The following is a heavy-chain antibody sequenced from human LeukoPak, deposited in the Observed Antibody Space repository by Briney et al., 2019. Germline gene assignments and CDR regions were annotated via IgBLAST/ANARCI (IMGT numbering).Heavy chain of an antibody. CDR1: GGSISSHY. V-gene: IGHV4-59*11. CDR3: ARETRDGYDDNWFDP. D-gene: IGHD5-24*01. Sequence: SETLSLTGTVSGGSISSHYWSWIRQPPGKGLEWIGYIYYSGSTNYNPSLKCRVTISVATSKTQFSLKLSSVTAADTAVYYCARETRDGYDDNWFDPWGQGTLVTVSS. CDR2: IYYSGST. J-gene: IGHJ5*02.